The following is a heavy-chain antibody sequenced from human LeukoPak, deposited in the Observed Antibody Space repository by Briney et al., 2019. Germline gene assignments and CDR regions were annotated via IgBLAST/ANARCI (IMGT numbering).Heavy chain of an antibody. D-gene: IGHD3-9*01. CDR3: ARESKTYYDILTGPSTFDY. Sequence: ASVKVSCKASGYSFTSYDINWVRQATGQGLEWMGWISAYNGNTNYAQKLQGRVTMTTDTSTSTAYMELRSLRSDDTAVYYCARESKTYYDILTGPSTFDYWGQGTLVTVSS. CDR2: ISAYNGNT. CDR1: GYSFTSYD. V-gene: IGHV1-18*01. J-gene: IGHJ4*02.